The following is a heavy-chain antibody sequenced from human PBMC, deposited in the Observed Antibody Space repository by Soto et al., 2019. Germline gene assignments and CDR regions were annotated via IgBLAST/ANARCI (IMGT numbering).Heavy chain of an antibody. D-gene: IGHD2-2*01. J-gene: IGHJ4*02. CDR2: ISSSSSYI. V-gene: IGHV3-21*01. Sequence: GGSLRLSCAASGFTFSSYSMNWVRQAPGKGLEWVSSISSSSSYIYYADSVKGRFTISRDNAKNSLYLQMNSLRAEDTAVYYCARSICSSTSCYRPPYFDYWGQGTLVTVSS. CDR3: ARSICSSTSCYRPPYFDY. CDR1: GFTFSSYS.